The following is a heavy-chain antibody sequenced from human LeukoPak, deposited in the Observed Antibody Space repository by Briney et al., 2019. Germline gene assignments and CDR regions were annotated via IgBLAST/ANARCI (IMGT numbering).Heavy chain of an antibody. J-gene: IGHJ3*02. CDR3: ARGLGAAEAFDI. CDR2: ISYDGSNK. D-gene: IGHD3-10*01. Sequence: GGSLRLSCAASGFTFSSYAMHWVRQAPGKGLEWVAVISYDGSNKYYADSVKGRFTISRDNSKNTLYLQMNSLRAEDTAVYYCARGLGAAEAFDIWGQGTMVTVSS. CDR1: GFTFSSYA. V-gene: IGHV3-30-3*01.